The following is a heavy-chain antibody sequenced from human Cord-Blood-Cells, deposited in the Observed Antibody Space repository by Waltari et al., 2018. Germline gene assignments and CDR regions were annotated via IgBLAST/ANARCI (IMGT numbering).Heavy chain of an antibody. CDR2: IWYDGSNK. CDR3: AREFTTPHDAFDI. CDR1: GFTFSSYG. V-gene: IGHV3-33*01. J-gene: IGHJ3*02. Sequence: QVQLVESGGGVVQPGRPLRLSCAASGFTFSSYGMHWVRQAPGKGLEWVAVIWYDGSNKYYADSVKGRFTISRDNSKNTLYLQMNSLRAEDTAVYYCAREFTTPHDAFDIWGQGTMVTVSS. D-gene: IGHD4-17*01.